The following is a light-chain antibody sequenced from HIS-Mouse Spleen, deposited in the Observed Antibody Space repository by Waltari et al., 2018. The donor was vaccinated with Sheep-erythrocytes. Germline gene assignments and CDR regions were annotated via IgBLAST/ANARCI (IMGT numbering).Light chain of an antibody. CDR3: QQRSNWYT. V-gene: IGKV3-11*01. J-gene: IGKJ2*01. CDR2: DAS. CDR1: QSVSSY. Sequence: EIVLTQSPATLSLSPGERATLSCRASQSVSSYLAWYQQKPGQAPRLLIYDASNRATGIPARFSGSGSGTDFTLTISSLEPEDCAVYYCQQRSNWYTFGQGTKL.